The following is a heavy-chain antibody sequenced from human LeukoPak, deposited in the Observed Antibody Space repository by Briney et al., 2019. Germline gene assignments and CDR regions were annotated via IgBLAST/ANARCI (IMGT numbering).Heavy chain of an antibody. CDR1: GYTFTSYD. CDR3: ARGRFGELLLYYYYYMDV. V-gene: IGHV1-8*01. J-gene: IGHJ6*03. D-gene: IGHD3-10*01. CDR2: MNPNSGNT. Sequence: GASVKVSCKASGYTFTSYDINWVRQATGQGLEWMGWMNPNSGNTGYAQKFQGRVTMTRNTSISTAYMELSSLRSEDTAVYYCARGRFGELLLYYYYYMDVWGKGTTVTISS.